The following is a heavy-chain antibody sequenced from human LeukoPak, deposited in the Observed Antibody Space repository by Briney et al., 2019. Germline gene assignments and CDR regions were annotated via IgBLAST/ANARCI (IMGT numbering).Heavy chain of an antibody. Sequence: SQTLSLTCTVSGGSISSGSYYWSWIRQPAGKGLEWIGRIYTSGSTNYNPSLKSRVTISVDTSKNQFSLKLSSVTAADTAVYYCARALSGIAVADTIYYYYYMDVWGKGTTVTISS. CDR1: GGSISSGSYY. CDR3: ARALSGIAVADTIYYYYYMDV. D-gene: IGHD6-19*01. CDR2: IYTSGST. J-gene: IGHJ6*03. V-gene: IGHV4-61*02.